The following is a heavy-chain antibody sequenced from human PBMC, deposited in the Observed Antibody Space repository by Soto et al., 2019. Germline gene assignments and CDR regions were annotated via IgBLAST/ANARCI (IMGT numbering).Heavy chain of an antibody. V-gene: IGHV4-31*03. CDR3: ARDGGGSSWPSIYYYYGMDV. CDR1: GGSISSGGYY. J-gene: IGHJ6*02. Sequence: QVQLQESGPGLVKPSQTLSLTCTVSGGSISSGGYYWSWIRQHPGKGLEWIGYIYYSGSTYYNPSLKSRVTISVDTSKNQFSLKLSAVTAADTAVYYCARDGGGSSWPSIYYYYGMDVWGQGTTVTVSS. CDR2: IYYSGST. D-gene: IGHD6-13*01.